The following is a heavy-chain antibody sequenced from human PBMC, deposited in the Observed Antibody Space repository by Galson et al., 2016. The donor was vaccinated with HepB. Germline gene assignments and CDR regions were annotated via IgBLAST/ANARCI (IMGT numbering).Heavy chain of an antibody. V-gene: IGHV5-51*01. CDR1: GYKFTGKW. D-gene: IGHD2-15*01. CDR2: IYPGDSDT. J-gene: IGHJ4*02. CDR3: GRIDTRH. Sequence: QSGAEVKKPGESLKISCTTSGYKFTGKWIGWVRQKPGKGLEWMGIIYPGDSDTRYSPSFEGQVTIPADKSISTAYLQWSSLKAPDTAAYYCGRIDTRHWGQGTLVTVSS.